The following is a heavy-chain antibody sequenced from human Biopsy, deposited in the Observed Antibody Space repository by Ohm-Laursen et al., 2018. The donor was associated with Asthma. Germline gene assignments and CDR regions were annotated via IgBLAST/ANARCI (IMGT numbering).Heavy chain of an antibody. D-gene: IGHD3-10*01. J-gene: IGHJ6*02. CDR1: GYTFNSAG. CDR3: ARAVDYSHYYGIDV. CDR2: ISVYNGNT. Sequence: ASVKVSCKTSGYTFNSAGITWVRQAPGQGLEWMGWISVYNGNTKVAQKLQDRVTMITDTSTGTAYMELRSLRSDDTAVYFRARAVDYSHYYGIDVWGQGTTVTVS. V-gene: IGHV1-18*01.